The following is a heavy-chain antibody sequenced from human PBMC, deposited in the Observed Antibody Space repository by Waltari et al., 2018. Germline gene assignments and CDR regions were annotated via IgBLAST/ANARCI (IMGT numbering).Heavy chain of an antibody. CDR2: ISYDGSNK. Sequence: QVQLVESGGGVVQPGRSLRLACAASGFNFRSYARNGVGQAPGKGLEWVAVISYDGSNKYYADSVKGRFTISRDNSKNTLYLQMNSLRAEDTAVYYCARDFYYGSAGFDYWGQGTLVTVSS. J-gene: IGHJ4*02. V-gene: IGHV3-30-3*01. D-gene: IGHD3-10*01. CDR3: ARDFYYGSAGFDY. CDR1: GFNFRSYA.